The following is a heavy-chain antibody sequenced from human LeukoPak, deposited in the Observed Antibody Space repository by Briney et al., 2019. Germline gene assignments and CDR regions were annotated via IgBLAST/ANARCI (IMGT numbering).Heavy chain of an antibody. D-gene: IGHD3-22*01. J-gene: IGHJ4*02. CDR2: IYYSGST. V-gene: IGHV4-39*07. CDR1: GGSNSSSSYY. CDR3: AGEGHYYDSSGYYYGGEDY. Sequence: SETLSLTCTVSGGSNSSSSYYWGWIRQPPGKGLEWIGSIYYSGSTYYNPSLKSRVTISVDTSKNQFSLKLSSVTAADTAVYFCAGEGHYYDSSGYYYGGEDYWGQGTLVTVSS.